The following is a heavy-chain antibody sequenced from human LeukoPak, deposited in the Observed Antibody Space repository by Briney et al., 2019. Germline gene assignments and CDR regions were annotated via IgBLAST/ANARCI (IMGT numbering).Heavy chain of an antibody. CDR3: AKGSLRYFDWDAFDI. CDR2: ISWNSGNI. V-gene: IGHV3-9*03. J-gene: IGHJ3*02. D-gene: IGHD3-9*01. CDR1: GFTFYDYA. Sequence: GGSLRLSCAASGFTFYDYAMHWVRQAPGKGLEWVSGISWNSGNIGYADSVKGRFTISRDNAKNSLYLQMNSLRAEDMALYYGAKGSLRYFDWDAFDIWGQGTMVTVSS.